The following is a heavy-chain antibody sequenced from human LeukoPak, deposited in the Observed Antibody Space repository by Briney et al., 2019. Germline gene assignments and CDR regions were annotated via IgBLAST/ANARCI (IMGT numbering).Heavy chain of an antibody. J-gene: IGHJ6*03. Sequence: GGSLRLSCAASGFTFSSYSMNWVRQAPGKGLEWVSSISSSSSYIYYADSVKGRFTISRDNAKNSLYLQMNSLRAEDTAVYSCARDRPAAFYYLDVWGKGTTVTVSS. CDR1: GFTFSSYS. CDR2: ISSSSSYI. V-gene: IGHV3-21*01. D-gene: IGHD2-2*01. CDR3: ARDRPAAFYYLDV.